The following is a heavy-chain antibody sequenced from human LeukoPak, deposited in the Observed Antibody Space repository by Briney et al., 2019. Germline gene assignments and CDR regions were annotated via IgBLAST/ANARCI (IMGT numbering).Heavy chain of an antibody. Sequence: PSETLSLTCTVSGGSISSSSYYWGWIRQPPGKGLEWIGSIYYSGSTYYNPSLKSRVTISVDTSKNQFSLKLSSVTAADTAVYYCARYRSLFGGRRNWFDPWGQGTLVTVSS. V-gene: IGHV4-39*01. CDR1: GGSISSSSYY. CDR2: IYYSGST. D-gene: IGHD3-16*01. CDR3: ARYRSLFGGRRNWFDP. J-gene: IGHJ5*02.